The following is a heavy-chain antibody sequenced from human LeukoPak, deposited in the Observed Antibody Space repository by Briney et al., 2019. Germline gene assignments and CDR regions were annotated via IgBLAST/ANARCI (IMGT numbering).Heavy chain of an antibody. Sequence: ASVKVSCKASGYTFTTYYMHWVRQAPGQGLEWKGVINPSGGSTIYAQRFQGRVTMTGDTSTSTIYMELSSLRSEDTAVYYCARAGITGTTAYWGQGTLVTVSS. CDR3: ARAGITGTTAY. V-gene: IGHV1-46*01. CDR2: INPSGGST. D-gene: IGHD1-7*01. J-gene: IGHJ4*02. CDR1: GYTFTTYY.